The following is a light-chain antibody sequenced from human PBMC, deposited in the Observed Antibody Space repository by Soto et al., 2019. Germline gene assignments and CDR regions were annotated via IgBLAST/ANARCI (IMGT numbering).Light chain of an antibody. V-gene: IGLV1-40*01. CDR2: RDT. CDR1: SSNIGAIYD. CDR3: QSYDNSLSAWV. Sequence: QSVLTQPPSVSGALGQRVTISCTGSSSNIGAIYDVHWYQQLPGTAPKLLIYRDTDRPSGVPDRFSGSKSGTSASLAITGLQADDEADDYCQSYDNSLSAWVFGGGTQLTVL. J-gene: IGLJ3*02.